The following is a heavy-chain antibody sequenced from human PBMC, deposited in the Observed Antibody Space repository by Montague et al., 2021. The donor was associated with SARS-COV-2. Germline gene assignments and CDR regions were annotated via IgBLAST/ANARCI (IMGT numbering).Heavy chain of an antibody. V-gene: IGHV4-59*11. CDR2: IYYDGSS. CDR1: GGSINHY. CDR3: ARSRWHNWYFDL. D-gene: IGHD5-24*01. Sequence: SETLSLTCTVSGGSINHYWSWIRQPPGKGLEWIGYIYYDGSSNYNPSLRSRVTISMQTSRNQVSLRLSSVTAADTALYYCARSRWHNWYFDLWGRGTLVTVSS. J-gene: IGHJ2*01.